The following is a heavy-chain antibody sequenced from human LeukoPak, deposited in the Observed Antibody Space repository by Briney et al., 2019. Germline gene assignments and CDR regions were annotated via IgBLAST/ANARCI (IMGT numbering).Heavy chain of an antibody. D-gene: IGHD3-22*01. CDR2: ISVHSGDT. CDR3: ARDEGAFYFESSGYYHDY. CDR1: GDTFPSYG. J-gene: IGHJ4*02. V-gene: IGHV1-18*01. Sequence: GASVKVSCKASGDTFPSYGISWVRQAPGQGLEYMGWISVHSGDTDSAQKFQGRVALTTDTSTSTAYMELRSLRSDDTAVYYCARDEGAFYFESSGYYHDYWGQGTLVTVSS.